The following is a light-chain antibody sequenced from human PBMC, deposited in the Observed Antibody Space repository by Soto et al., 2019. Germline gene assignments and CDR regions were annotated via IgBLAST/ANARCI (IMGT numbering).Light chain of an antibody. Sequence: QSVLTQPPSVSAASGQNVTISCSGSNSNIENNFISWYQLLPGTAPTLLICENNRRPSRMPDRFSGSKSGTSATLLITGVLPGDQADYYCGTWDGSLSALVFGVGTKQTVL. CDR2: ENN. CDR1: NSNIENNF. J-gene: IGLJ3*02. CDR3: GTWDGSLSALV. V-gene: IGLV1-51*02.